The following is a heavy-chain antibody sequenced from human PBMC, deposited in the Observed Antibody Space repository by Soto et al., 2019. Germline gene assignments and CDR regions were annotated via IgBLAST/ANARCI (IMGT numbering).Heavy chain of an antibody. Sequence: QVQLQESGPGLVKPSQTLSLICTVSGGSISSGGYYWSWIRQHPGKDLEWIGYIYNSGRTYYNPSLMGRVTISVDTSKKQFSLRLSSVTAADTAVYYCARGGLATIEGTSYFYGMDVWGQGTTVTVSS. CDR1: GGSISSGGYY. CDR2: IYNSGRT. J-gene: IGHJ6*02. CDR3: ARGGLATIEGTSYFYGMDV. D-gene: IGHD5-12*01. V-gene: IGHV4-31*03.